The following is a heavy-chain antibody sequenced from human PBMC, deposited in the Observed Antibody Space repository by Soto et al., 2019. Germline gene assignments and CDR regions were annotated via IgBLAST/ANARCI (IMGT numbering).Heavy chain of an antibody. V-gene: IGHV4-59*08. D-gene: IGHD2-15*01. CDR1: GGSISSYY. CDR2: MYYGGRA. Sequence: SETLSLTCTVSGGSISSYYWSWIRQPPGKGLEWIGYMYYGGRANYNPSLKSRVTISVDTSKMQVSLKLSSVTAADTAVYFCARGTPSPLIVRSSRGPWFDPWGQGTLVTVSS. CDR3: ARGTPSPLIVRSSRGPWFDP. J-gene: IGHJ5*02.